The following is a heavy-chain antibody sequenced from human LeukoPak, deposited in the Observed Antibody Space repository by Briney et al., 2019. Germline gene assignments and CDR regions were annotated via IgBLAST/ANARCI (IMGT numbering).Heavy chain of an antibody. J-gene: IGHJ3*02. CDR3: ARDLVTVAKGFDI. V-gene: IGHV4-59*11. CDR2: ISYIGST. Sequence: SETLSLTCTVSGGSISSHYWTWIRQPPGKGLEWIGYISYIGSTNYNPSLKSRVTISIDTSKNQFSLKLSSVTAADTAVYYCARDLVTVAKGFDIWGQGTMVTVSS. CDR1: GGSISSHY. D-gene: IGHD4-17*01.